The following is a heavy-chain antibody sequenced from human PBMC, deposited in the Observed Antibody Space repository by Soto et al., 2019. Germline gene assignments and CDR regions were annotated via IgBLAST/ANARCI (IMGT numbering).Heavy chain of an antibody. V-gene: IGHV1-18*01. CDR3: ARGPTDYYDNSANYFLDY. Sequence: GASVKVSCKASGYTFITYGVSWVLQAPGQGLDWLGWISTYNGNTRYAERLQGRVTMTTDTTTNTAYMELRNLRSDDTAVYYCARGPTDYYDNSANYFLDYWGQGTLVTVSS. CDR1: GYTFITYG. CDR2: ISTYNGNT. J-gene: IGHJ4*02. D-gene: IGHD3-22*01.